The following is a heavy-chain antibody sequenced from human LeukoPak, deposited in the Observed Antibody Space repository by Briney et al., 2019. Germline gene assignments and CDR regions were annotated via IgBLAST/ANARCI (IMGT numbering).Heavy chain of an antibody. CDR3: AKAGGNSYGPDY. CDR1: GFTLSSYA. D-gene: IGHD5-18*01. CDR2: ISGSGGGT. Sequence: GGSLRLSCAASGFTLSSYAMSWVRQAPGKGLEWVSAISGSGGGTYYADSVKGRFTISRDNSKNTLYLQMNSLRAEDTAVYYCAKAGGNSYGPDYWGQGTLVTVSS. J-gene: IGHJ4*02. V-gene: IGHV3-23*01.